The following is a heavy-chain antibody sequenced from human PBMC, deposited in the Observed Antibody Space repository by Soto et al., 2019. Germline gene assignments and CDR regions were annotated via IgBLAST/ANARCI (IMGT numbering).Heavy chain of an antibody. CDR3: GTQNSNYNYYAYYYIDV. Sequence: SETLSLTCTISGGSITSSSFYWGWVRQPPGKGLEWIGSIYYSGNTHHNPSLRSRVYISVDTSKNQFSLDLSSVTAADTAVYYCGTQNSNYNYYAYYYIDVWGKETTVNVSS. D-gene: IGHD4-4*01. V-gene: IGHV4-39*01. CDR1: GGSITSSSFY. J-gene: IGHJ6*03. CDR2: IYYSGNT.